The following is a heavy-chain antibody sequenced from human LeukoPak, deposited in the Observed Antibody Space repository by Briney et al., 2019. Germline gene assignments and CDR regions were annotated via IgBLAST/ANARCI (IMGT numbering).Heavy chain of an antibody. Sequence: QTGGSLRLSCSASGVTFSRYAMHWVRQAPGKGLEYVAAISSNGGSTYYADSVKGRFTISRDNSRNTLHLQMSSLRVEDTAVYYRVKDSSSGSYFDYWGQGTLVTVSS. CDR3: VKDSSSGSYFDY. CDR2: ISSNGGST. D-gene: IGHD3-10*01. CDR1: GVTFSRYA. J-gene: IGHJ4*02. V-gene: IGHV3-64D*06.